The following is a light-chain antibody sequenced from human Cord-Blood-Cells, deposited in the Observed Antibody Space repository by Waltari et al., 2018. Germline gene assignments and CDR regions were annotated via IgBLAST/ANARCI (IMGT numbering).Light chain of an antibody. CDR3: SSYTSSSTWV. Sequence: QSALTQPASVSGSPGQSITLSCTGTSRDVGGYNYVSWYQQHPGKAPKLMIYDVSNRPSGVSNRFSCSKSGNTASLTISGLQAEDEADYYCSSYTSSSTWVFGGGTKLTVL. CDR2: DVS. CDR1: SRDVGGYNY. V-gene: IGLV2-14*03. J-gene: IGLJ3*02.